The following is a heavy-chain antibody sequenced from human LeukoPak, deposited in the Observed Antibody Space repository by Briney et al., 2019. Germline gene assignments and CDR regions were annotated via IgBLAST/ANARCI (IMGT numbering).Heavy chain of an antibody. J-gene: IGHJ4*02. CDR3: ASLYGSYYDFWSGDY. V-gene: IGHV3-21*01. D-gene: IGHD3-3*01. CDR2: ISSSSSYI. CDR1: GFTFSSHS. Sequence: GGSLRLSCAASGFTFSSHSMNWVRQAPGKGLEWVSSISSSSSYIYYADSVKGRFTISRDNAKNSLYLQMNSLRAEDTAVYYCASLYGSYYDFWSGDYWGQGTLVTVSS.